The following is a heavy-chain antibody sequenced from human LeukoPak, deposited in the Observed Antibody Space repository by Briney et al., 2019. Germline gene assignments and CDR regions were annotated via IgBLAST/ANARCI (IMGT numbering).Heavy chain of an antibody. J-gene: IGHJ4*02. CDR3: AKEGGYCSSTSCPGH. Sequence: PGGSLRLSCAASGFTFSSYWMSWVRQAPGKGLEWVANIKQDGSEKYYVDSVKGRFTISRDNAKNSLYLQMNSLRAEDTAVYYCAKEGGYCSSTSCPGHWGQGTLVTVSS. V-gene: IGHV3-7*03. CDR1: GFTFSSYW. CDR2: IKQDGSEK. D-gene: IGHD2-2*01.